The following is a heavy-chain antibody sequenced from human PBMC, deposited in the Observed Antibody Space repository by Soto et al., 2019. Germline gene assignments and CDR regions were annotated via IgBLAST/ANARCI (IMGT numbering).Heavy chain of an antibody. V-gene: IGHV3-49*03. Sequence: PGGSLRLSCTASGFTFGDYAMSWFRQAPGKGLEWVGFIRSKAYGGTTEYAASVKGRFTISRDDSKSIAYLQMNSLKTEDTAVYYCTRDRAGPGDFWSGYYNYYYMDVWGKGTTVTVSS. J-gene: IGHJ6*03. CDR2: IRSKAYGGTT. CDR1: GFTFGDYA. D-gene: IGHD3-3*01. CDR3: TRDRAGPGDFWSGYYNYYYMDV.